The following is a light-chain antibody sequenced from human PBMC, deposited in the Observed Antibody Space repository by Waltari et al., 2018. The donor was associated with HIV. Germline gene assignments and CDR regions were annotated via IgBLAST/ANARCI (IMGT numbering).Light chain of an antibody. V-gene: IGKV1-33*01. Sequence: DIQMTQSPSSLSASVGDRVTITCQASQDITHYLNWYQQKPGKAPNLLIFDASKLQPGFPSRFRGSGSGTDFTFTISSLEPEDIATYFCQHHDNLPITFGQGTRLEMK. CDR3: QHHDNLPIT. CDR1: QDITHY. J-gene: IGKJ5*01. CDR2: DAS.